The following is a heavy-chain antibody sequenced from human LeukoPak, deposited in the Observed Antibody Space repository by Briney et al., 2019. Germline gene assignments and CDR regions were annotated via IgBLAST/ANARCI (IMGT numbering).Heavy chain of an antibody. J-gene: IGHJ5*02. Sequence: GSLRLSCAASGFTFSSYEMNWVRQAPGKGLEWIGSIYYSGSTYYNPSLKSRVTISVDTSKNQFSLKLSSVTAADTAVYYCARGGGAAAGTRRFDPWGQGTLVTVSS. CDR1: GFTFSSYE. V-gene: IGHV4-39*07. CDR2: IYYSGST. D-gene: IGHD6-13*01. CDR3: ARGGGAAAGTRRFDP.